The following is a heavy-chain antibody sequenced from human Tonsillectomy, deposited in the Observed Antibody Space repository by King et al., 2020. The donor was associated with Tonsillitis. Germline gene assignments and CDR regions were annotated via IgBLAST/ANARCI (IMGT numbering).Heavy chain of an antibody. V-gene: IGHV3-15*01. CDR1: GFTFNNAW. CDR3: TTGIAAAGIFDY. Sequence: VQLVESGGGLVKPGGSLRLSCAASGFTFNNAWMSWVRQAPGKGLEWVGRIKSKTDGGTTDYAVPVKGRFTVSRDDSKNTLYLQMNSLKTEDKAVYFCTTGIAAAGIFDYGGQGTLVTV. D-gene: IGHD6-13*01. CDR2: IKSKTDGGTT. J-gene: IGHJ4*02.